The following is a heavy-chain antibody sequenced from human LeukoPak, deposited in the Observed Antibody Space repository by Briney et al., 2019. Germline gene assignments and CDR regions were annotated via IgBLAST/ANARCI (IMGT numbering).Heavy chain of an antibody. CDR3: AKDRLGGPYFFHY. J-gene: IGHJ4*02. CDR1: GFTFSSYA. D-gene: IGHD3-16*01. CDR2: ISYDGSNK. V-gene: IGHV3-30-3*01. Sequence: GGSLRLSCVASGFTFSSYAMHWVRQAPGKGLEWVAVISYDGSNKYYADSVKGRFTISRDNSKNTLYLQINSLRAEDTAVYFCAKDRLGGPYFFHYWGQGTLVTVSS.